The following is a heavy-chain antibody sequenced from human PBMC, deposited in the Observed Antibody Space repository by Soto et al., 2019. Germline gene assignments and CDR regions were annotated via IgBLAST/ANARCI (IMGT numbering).Heavy chain of an antibody. J-gene: IGHJ4*02. CDR1: GFTFSSYA. D-gene: IGHD5-18*01. Sequence: GGSLRLSCAASGFTFSSYAMHWVRQAPGKGLEWVAVISYDGSNKYYADSVKGRFTISRDNSKNTLYLQMNSLRAEDTAVYYCAREGDTAMVYFDYWGQGTLVIVSS. V-gene: IGHV3-30-3*01. CDR2: ISYDGSNK. CDR3: AREGDTAMVYFDY.